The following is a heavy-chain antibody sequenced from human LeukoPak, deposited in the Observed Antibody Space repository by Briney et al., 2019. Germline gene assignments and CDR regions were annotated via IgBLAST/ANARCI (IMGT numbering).Heavy chain of an antibody. CDR1: GFTFSIYG. CDR2: IYYSGST. J-gene: IGHJ4*02. CDR3: ARAIYGSGSYPYDY. D-gene: IGHD3-10*01. Sequence: GTLRLSCAASGFTFSIYGMSWVRQPPGKGLEWIGSIYYSGSTYYNPSLKSRVTISVDTSKNQFSLKLSSVTAADTAVYYCARAIYGSGSYPYDYWGQGTLVTVSS. V-gene: IGHV4-38-2*01.